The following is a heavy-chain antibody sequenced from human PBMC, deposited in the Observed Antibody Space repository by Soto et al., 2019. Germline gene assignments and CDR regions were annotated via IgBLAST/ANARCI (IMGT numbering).Heavy chain of an antibody. CDR3: AKDLISYYYDCSGEKKYHFDY. J-gene: IGHJ4*01. CDR2: ISGSGGST. V-gene: IGHV3-23*01. Sequence: GSLRLSCAASGFTFSSYAMSWVRQAPGKGLEWVSAISGSGGSTYYADSVKGRFTISRDNSKNTLYLQMNSLRAEDTAVYYCAKDLISYYYDCSGEKKYHFDYWARRTLVTVSS. D-gene: IGHD3-22*01. CDR1: GFTFSSYA.